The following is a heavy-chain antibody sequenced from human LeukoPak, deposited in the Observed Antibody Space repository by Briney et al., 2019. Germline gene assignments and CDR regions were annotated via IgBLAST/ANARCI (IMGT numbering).Heavy chain of an antibody. CDR2: FDPEDGET. D-gene: IGHD2-15*01. J-gene: IGHJ4*02. Sequence: ASVKVSCKVSGYTLIELSMHWVRQAPGKGLEWLGGFDPEDGETIYAQKFQGRVTMTEDTSTDTAYMELSSLRSEDTAVYYCATYCYTPFDYWGQGTLVTVSS. CDR3: ATYCYTPFDY. CDR1: GYTLIELS. V-gene: IGHV1-24*01.